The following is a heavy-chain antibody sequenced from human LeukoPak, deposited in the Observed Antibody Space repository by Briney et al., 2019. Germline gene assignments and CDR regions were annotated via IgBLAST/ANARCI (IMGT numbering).Heavy chain of an antibody. Sequence: PGGSLRLSCAASGFTFSSYEMNWVRQAPGKGLEWVSYISSSGSTIYYADSVKGRFTISRGNAKNSLYLQMNSLRAEDTAVYYCARERIAVAAIDYWGQGTLVTVSS. CDR2: ISSSGSTI. D-gene: IGHD6-19*01. J-gene: IGHJ4*02. CDR1: GFTFSSYE. CDR3: ARERIAVAAIDY. V-gene: IGHV3-48*03.